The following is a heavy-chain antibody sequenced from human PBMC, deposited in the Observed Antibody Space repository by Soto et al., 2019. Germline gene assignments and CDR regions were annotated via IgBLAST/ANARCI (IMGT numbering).Heavy chain of an antibody. Sequence: GGSLRLSCVVSGLSLNNYAIAWVRHAPGKGLEFVSTIDVLDGAWYSDSVRGRLAISRDVSRNTVYLQMSSLRVEDTAIYFRSDWRAGAPVKIHHWGPAPRVTVSS. J-gene: IGHJ5*02. CDR3: SDWRAGAPVKIHH. V-gene: IGHV3-23*01. CDR2: IDVLDGA. D-gene: IGHD2-21*01. CDR1: GLSLNNYA.